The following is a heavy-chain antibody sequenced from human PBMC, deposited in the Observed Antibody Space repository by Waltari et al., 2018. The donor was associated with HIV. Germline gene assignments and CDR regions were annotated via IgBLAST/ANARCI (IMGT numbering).Heavy chain of an antibody. CDR2: INQRGNI. CDR1: GGSFSAYY. V-gene: IGHV4-34*01. Sequence: QVQLQQWGAGLLKPSETLSLTCAVSGGSFSAYYWSWIRQTPGKGLEWIGEINQRGNIHQSPSLKSRRTISVDPSKNQFSLKMTSMTAADTAVYYCARGSSTLQFYDDFSGYLDAFDVWGHGTMVTVSS. D-gene: IGHD3-22*01. CDR3: ARGSSTLQFYDDFSGYLDAFDV. J-gene: IGHJ3*01.